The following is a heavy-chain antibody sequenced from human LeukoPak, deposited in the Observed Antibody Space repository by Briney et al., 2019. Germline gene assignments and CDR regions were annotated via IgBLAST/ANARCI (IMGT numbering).Heavy chain of an antibody. Sequence: GGSLRLSCAASGFTFSDYYMSWIRQAPGKGLEWVSYISSSGSTIYYADSVKGRFTISRDNAKNSLYLQMNSLRAEDTAVYYCARFEPWFGELLGPADYWGQGTLVTVSS. J-gene: IGHJ4*02. CDR3: ARFEPWFGELLGPADY. V-gene: IGHV3-11*01. CDR1: GFTFSDYY. D-gene: IGHD3-10*01. CDR2: ISSSGSTI.